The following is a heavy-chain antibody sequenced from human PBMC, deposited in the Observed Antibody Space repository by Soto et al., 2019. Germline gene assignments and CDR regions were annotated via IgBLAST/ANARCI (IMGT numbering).Heavy chain of an antibody. CDR1: GFTFRSYG. CDR3: AKDYGSGGTMGDF. D-gene: IGHD6-19*01. CDR2: ISYDGSNK. V-gene: IGHV3-30*18. J-gene: IGHJ4*02. Sequence: QVQLVESGGGVVQPGRSLRLSCAASGFTFRSYGMHWVRQAPGKGLEWVAVISYDGSNKFYADSVKGRFTISRDNSKNTLYLQVNSLRAEDTARYYCAKDYGSGGTMGDFWGQGTLVTVSS.